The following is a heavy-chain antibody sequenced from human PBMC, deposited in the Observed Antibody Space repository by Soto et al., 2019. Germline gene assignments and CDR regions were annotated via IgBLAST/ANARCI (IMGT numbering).Heavy chain of an antibody. D-gene: IGHD6-19*01. Sequence: PSETLSLTCTVSGVSITNYYWTWIRQPARKGLEWIGRSYGSGSTDYNPSLKSRVTLSAVTSKNQFSLNLQSVTAADTAVYYCAIGSGWQDMDFWGQGTLVTVS. CDR3: AIGSGWQDMDF. CDR2: SYGSGST. CDR1: GVSITNYY. V-gene: IGHV4-4*07. J-gene: IGHJ4*02.